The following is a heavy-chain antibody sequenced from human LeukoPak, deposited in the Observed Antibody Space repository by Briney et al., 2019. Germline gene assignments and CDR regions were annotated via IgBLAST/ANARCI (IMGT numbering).Heavy chain of an antibody. V-gene: IGHV4-38-2*02. CDR2: IYHSGST. J-gene: IGHJ4*02. CDR1: GYSISSGYY. CDR3: ARAKGLDFDY. D-gene: IGHD6-19*01. Sequence: PSETLSLTCTVSGYSISSGYYWGWTRQPPGKGLEWIGSIYHSGSTYYNPSLKSRVTISVDTSKNQFSLKLSSVTAADTAVYYCARAKGLDFDYWGQGTLVTVSS.